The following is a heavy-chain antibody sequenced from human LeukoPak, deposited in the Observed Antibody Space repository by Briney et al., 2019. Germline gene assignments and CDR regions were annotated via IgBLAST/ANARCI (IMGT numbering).Heavy chain of an antibody. CDR2: IYYSGST. Sequence: SETLSLTCTVSGGSISSYYWSWIRQPPGKGLEWIGYIYYSGSTNYNPSLKSRVTISVDTSKNQFSPKLSSVTAADTAVYYCARVSTSHYYYYGMDVWGQGTTVTVSS. V-gene: IGHV4-59*01. J-gene: IGHJ6*02. CDR1: GGSISSYY. D-gene: IGHD3-16*01. CDR3: ARVSTSHYYYYGMDV.